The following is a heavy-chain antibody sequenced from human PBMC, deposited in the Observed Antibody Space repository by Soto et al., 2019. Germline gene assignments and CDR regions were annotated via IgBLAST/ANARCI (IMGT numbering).Heavy chain of an antibody. D-gene: IGHD3-3*01. CDR1: GFTFSSYG. J-gene: IGHJ4*02. V-gene: IGHV3-33*01. CDR3: VRDLYWSGYYFDY. CDR2: IWYDGSNK. Sequence: GGSLRLSCAASGFTFSSYGMHWVRQAPGKGLEWVAVIWYDGSNKYYADSVKGRFTISRDNSKNTLYLQMNSLRAEDTAVYYCVRDLYWSGYYFDYWGQGTLVTVSS.